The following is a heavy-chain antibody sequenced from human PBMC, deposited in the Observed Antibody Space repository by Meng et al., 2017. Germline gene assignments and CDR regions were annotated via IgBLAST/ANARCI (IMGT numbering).Heavy chain of an antibody. J-gene: IGHJ4*02. CDR2: IDPKSDNT. CDR1: GYTFSAYW. D-gene: IGHD6-13*01. Sequence: QGQLWHSGPEVRKPGASVKLSCKASGYTFSAYWIQWVRQAPGQGLEWMGRIDPKSDNTHYAQKFQGRVTMTRDTSISTAYMELSGLRSDDTAVYYCARDEDISAAGYLLGDFWGQGTLVTVSS. CDR3: ARDEDISAAGYLLGDF. V-gene: IGHV1-2*06.